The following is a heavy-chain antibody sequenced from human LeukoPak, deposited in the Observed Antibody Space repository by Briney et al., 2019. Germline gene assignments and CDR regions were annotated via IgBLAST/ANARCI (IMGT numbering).Heavy chain of an antibody. CDR2: INWNGGGT. CDR1: GFTFDDYG. D-gene: IGHD3-22*01. J-gene: IGHJ4*02. Sequence: GGSLRLSXAASGFTFDDYGMSWVRQAPGKGLEWVSGINWNGGGTVYADSVKGRFTSSRDNAKNSLYLQMNSLRAEDTALYYCARVLPSPRYDSSGPNDYWGQGTLVTVSS. CDR3: ARVLPSPRYDSSGPNDY. V-gene: IGHV3-20*04.